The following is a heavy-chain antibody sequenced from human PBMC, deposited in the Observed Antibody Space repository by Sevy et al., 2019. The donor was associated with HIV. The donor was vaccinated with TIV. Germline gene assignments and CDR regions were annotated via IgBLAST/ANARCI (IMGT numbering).Heavy chain of an antibody. Sequence: GGSLRLSCTASGFTFSTYAMSWVHQAPGKGLEWVSGLSGSAYSTYYADSVKGRFIISRDNSKNTLDLQMNSLRADDTAVYYCAKEGGGYNYDSSGLFDYWGQGALVTVSS. J-gene: IGHJ4*02. CDR1: GFTFSTYA. CDR2: LSGSAYST. CDR3: AKEGGGYNYDSSGLFDY. V-gene: IGHV3-23*01. D-gene: IGHD3-22*01.